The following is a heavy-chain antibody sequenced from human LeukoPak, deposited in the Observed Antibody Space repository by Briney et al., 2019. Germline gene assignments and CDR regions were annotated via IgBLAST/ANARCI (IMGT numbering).Heavy chain of an antibody. Sequence: GESLKISCKGSGYSFTSYWIGWVRQMPGKGLEWMGIIYPGDSDTRYSPSFQGQVTISADKSISTAYLQWSSLKASDTAMYYCARAYYYGSGSVNWFDPWGQGTLVTVSS. CDR2: IYPGDSDT. J-gene: IGHJ5*02. D-gene: IGHD3-10*01. CDR3: ARAYYYGSGSVNWFDP. CDR1: GYSFTSYW. V-gene: IGHV5-51*01.